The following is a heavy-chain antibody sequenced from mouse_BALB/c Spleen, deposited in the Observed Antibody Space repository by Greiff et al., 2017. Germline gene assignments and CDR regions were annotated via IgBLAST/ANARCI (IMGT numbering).Heavy chain of an antibody. D-gene: IGHD1-1*01. CDR2: IDPANGNT. V-gene: IGHV14-3*02. Sequence: EVQLQESGAELVKPGASVKLSCTASGFNIKDTYMHWVKQRPEQGLEWIGRIDPANGNTKYDPKFQGKATITADTSSNTAYLQLSSLTSEDTAVYYCARALITRGYFDYWGQGTTLTVSS. CDR3: ARALITRGYFDY. J-gene: IGHJ2*01. CDR1: GFNIKDTY.